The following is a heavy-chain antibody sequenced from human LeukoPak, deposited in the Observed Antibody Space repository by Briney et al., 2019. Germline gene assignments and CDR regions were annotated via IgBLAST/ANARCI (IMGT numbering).Heavy chain of an antibody. CDR3: ARVVATISRWFDP. CDR1: GYTFTSYD. V-gene: IGHV1-8*01. Sequence: GASVKLTCKASGYTFTSYDINWVRQATGQGLEWMGWMNPNSGNTGYAQKFQGRVTMTRNTSISTAYMELSSLRSEDTAVYYCARVVATISRWFDPWGQGTLVTVSS. J-gene: IGHJ5*02. D-gene: IGHD5-12*01. CDR2: MNPNSGNT.